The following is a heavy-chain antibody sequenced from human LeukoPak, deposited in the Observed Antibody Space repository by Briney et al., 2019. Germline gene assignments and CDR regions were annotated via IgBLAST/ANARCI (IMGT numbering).Heavy chain of an antibody. CDR3: ARDTSYGELDY. Sequence: SETLSLTCAVSGDSMISTNWWSWVRQPPGKGLELIGEIYHTGSTNYNPSLQSRVTISIDKSKNQFSLRLSSVTAADTAVYYCARDTSYGELDYWGQGTLVTVSS. D-gene: IGHD4-17*01. CDR2: IYHTGST. J-gene: IGHJ4*02. CDR1: GDSMISTNW. V-gene: IGHV4-4*02.